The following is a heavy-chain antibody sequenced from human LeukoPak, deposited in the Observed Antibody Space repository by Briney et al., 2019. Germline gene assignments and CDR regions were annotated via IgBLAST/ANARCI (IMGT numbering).Heavy chain of an antibody. D-gene: IGHD3-22*01. CDR3: ARSEDYYDSSGHAFDY. CDR2: IYYSGST. J-gene: IGHJ4*02. CDR1: GGSISSYY. Sequence: SETLSLTCTVSGGSISSYYWSWIRQPPGKGLEWIGYIYYSGSTNYNPSLKSRVTISVDTSKNRFSLKLSSVTAADTAVYYCARSEDYYDSSGHAFDYWGQGTLVTVSS. V-gene: IGHV4-59*01.